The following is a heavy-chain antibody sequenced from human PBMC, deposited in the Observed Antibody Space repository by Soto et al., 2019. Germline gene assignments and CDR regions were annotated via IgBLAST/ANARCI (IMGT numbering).Heavy chain of an antibody. V-gene: IGHV5-51*01. J-gene: IGHJ6*03. CDR2: IYPGDSDT. CDR1: GYSFTSYG. CDR3: ARQGIQYRKYYYYYYMDV. Sequence: PGESLKISCKGSGYSFTSYGIGWVRQMPGKGLEWMGIIYPGDSDTRYSPSFQGQVTISADKSISTAYLQWSSLKASDTAMYYCARQGIQYRKYYYYYYMDVWGKGTTVTVSS. D-gene: IGHD4-4*01.